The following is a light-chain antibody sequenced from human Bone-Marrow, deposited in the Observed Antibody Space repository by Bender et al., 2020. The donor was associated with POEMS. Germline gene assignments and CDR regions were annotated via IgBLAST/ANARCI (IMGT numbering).Light chain of an antibody. CDR3: CSYAGSYNWL. CDR1: TSDVGGFHY. CDR2: EVT. Sequence: QSALTQPPSASGSPGQTVTISCTGTTSDVGGFHYVSWYQQHPGKAPKLMIYEVTKRPSGVPDRFSGFKFGNTASLTVSGLQAEDEADYYCCSYAGSYNWLFGGGTRLTVL. V-gene: IGLV2-8*01. J-gene: IGLJ2*01.